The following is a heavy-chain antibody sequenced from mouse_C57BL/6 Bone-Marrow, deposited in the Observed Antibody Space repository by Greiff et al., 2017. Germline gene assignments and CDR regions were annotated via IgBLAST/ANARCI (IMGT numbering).Heavy chain of an antibody. D-gene: IGHD1-1*01. CDR1: GYTFTSYG. J-gene: IGHJ1*03. V-gene: IGHV1-81*01. CDR3: ARGAYYGSSYLYWYFDV. Sequence: QVQLQQSGAELARPGASVKLSCKASGYTFTSYGISWVKQRTGQGLEWIGEIYPRSGNTYYNEKFKGKATLTADKSSSTAYMELRSLTSEDSAVYFCARGAYYGSSYLYWYFDVWGTGTTVTVSS. CDR2: IYPRSGNT.